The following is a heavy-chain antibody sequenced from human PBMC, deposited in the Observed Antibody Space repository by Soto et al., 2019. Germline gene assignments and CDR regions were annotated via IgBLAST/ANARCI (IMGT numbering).Heavy chain of an antibody. V-gene: IGHV2-5*02. D-gene: IGHD3-22*01. CDR3: AHRATMIIFRLIITNGVWFDP. Sequence: QITLKESGPTLVKPTQPLTLTCTFSWFSLSTSGAAVGWIRQPPGRALEWLALIYWDGDRRYNPSLQSRLTIDKGTSRNKVALTLSGLNPADTATYYCAHRATMIIFRLIITNGVWFDPWGQGTLVIVSS. CDR1: WFSLSTSGAA. J-gene: IGHJ5*02. CDR2: IYWDGDR.